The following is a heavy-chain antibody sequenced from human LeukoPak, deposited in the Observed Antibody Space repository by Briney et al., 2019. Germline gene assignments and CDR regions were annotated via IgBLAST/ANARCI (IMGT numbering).Heavy chain of an antibody. D-gene: IGHD2-15*01. CDR1: GFTFSSYA. CDR3: AKLDIVVVVAATAPPFDY. J-gene: IGHJ4*02. Sequence: GESLRLSCAASGFTFSSYAMSWVRQAPGKGLEWVSGISISGGSTSYADSVKGRFTISRDNSKNTLYLQMNSLRAEDTAVYYCAKLDIVVVVAATAPPFDYWGQGTLVTVSS. V-gene: IGHV3-23*01. CDR2: ISISGGST.